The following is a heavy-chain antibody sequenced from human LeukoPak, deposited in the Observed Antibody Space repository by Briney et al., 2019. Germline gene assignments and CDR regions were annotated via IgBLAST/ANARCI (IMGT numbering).Heavy chain of an antibody. V-gene: IGHV3-30*02. CDR2: IRYDGSNK. CDR1: GFTFSSYG. D-gene: IGHD4-11*01. J-gene: IGHJ4*02. Sequence: GGSLRLSCAASGFTFSSYGMHWVRQAPGKGLEWVAFIRYDGSNKYYADSVKGRFTISRDNSKNTLYLQMNSLTAEDTAEYYCAKGFQGYTNYDLRLDYWGQGTLVTVSS. CDR3: AKGFQGYTNYDLRLDY.